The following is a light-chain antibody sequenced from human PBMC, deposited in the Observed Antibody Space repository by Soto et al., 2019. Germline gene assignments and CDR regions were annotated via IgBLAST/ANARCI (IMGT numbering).Light chain of an antibody. J-gene: IGKJ1*01. V-gene: IGKV1-5*01. Sequence: DIQMTQSPATLSASVGDRVTITCRASQSMSSWLAWYQQKAGKAPKLLIYDASTLESGVPSRFSGSVSGTEFTLTISSLQPDDFATYYCQQYNTYPWTFGQGTKVDIK. CDR1: QSMSSW. CDR3: QQYNTYPWT. CDR2: DAS.